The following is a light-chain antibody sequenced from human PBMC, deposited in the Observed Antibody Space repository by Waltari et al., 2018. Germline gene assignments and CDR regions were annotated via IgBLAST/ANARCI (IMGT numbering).Light chain of an antibody. CDR2: AAS. CDR1: QVISSH. V-gene: IGKV1-9*01. CDR3: RQLHAYPLS. J-gene: IGKJ4*01. Sequence: DIQLTQSPSSLSASVGDRVTITYRASQVISSHLAWYQQEPGKAPKRLIYAASTLQTGVPSRFCGSGSGTEFALRISRLPPEDFGSYYCRQLHAYPLSFGGGTKVEIK.